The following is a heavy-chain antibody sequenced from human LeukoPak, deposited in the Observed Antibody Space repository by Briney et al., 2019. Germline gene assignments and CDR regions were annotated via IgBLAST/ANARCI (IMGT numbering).Heavy chain of an antibody. D-gene: IGHD6-19*01. J-gene: IGHJ4*02. CDR2: ISAYNGNT. Sequence: ASVKVSCKASGYTFTSYGISWVRQAPGQGLEWMGWISAYNGNTNYAQKLQGRVTMTTDTSTNTAYMELRSLRSDDTAVYYCARVAGPPGWPLRNDYWGQGTLVTVSS. CDR1: GYTFTSYG. V-gene: IGHV1-18*01. CDR3: ARVAGPPGWPLRNDY.